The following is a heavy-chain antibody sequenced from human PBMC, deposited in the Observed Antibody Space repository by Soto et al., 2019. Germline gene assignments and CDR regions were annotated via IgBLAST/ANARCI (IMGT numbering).Heavy chain of an antibody. CDR1: GFTFSTYA. CDR3: VKVMWTPSDLAGLSD. Sequence: GLSLRLSCAGTGFTFSTYAMNLCRQSPGKGLEWVSTVTASGRTTYYSDSVEGRFTISRDNSKNTVYLEMSSLRVNDTAVYYCVKVMWTPSDLAGLSDCAQGPFVTVSS. J-gene: IGHJ4*02. V-gene: IGHV3-23*01. D-gene: IGHD6-19*01. CDR2: VTASGRTT.